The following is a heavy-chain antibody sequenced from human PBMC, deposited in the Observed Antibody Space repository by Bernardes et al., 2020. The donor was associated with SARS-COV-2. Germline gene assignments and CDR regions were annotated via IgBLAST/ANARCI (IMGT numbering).Heavy chain of an antibody. V-gene: IGHV1-69*13. J-gene: IGHJ6*02. Sequence: SVKVSCKASGGTFSSYAISWVRQAPGQGLEWMGGIIPILGTANYAQKFQGRVTITADESTSTAYMELSSLRSEDTAVYYCAGCSGGSCYSNYYYYYGMDVWGQGTTVTVSS. D-gene: IGHD2-15*01. CDR2: IIPILGTA. CDR3: AGCSGGSCYSNYYYYYGMDV. CDR1: GGTFSSYA.